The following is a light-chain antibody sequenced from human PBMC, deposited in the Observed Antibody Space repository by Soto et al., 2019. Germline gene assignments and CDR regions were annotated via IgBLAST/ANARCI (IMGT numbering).Light chain of an antibody. CDR3: GTWDSSLSVLYV. J-gene: IGLJ1*01. V-gene: IGLV1-51*02. CDR1: SSNIGNNY. Sequence: QSVLTQPPSVSAAPGQKVTISCSGSSSNIGNNYVSWYQQLPGTAPKLLIYENNKRPSGIPDRFSGSKSGTSATLGITGLQNGDEADYYCGTWDSSLSVLYVFGTGTKLTVL. CDR2: ENN.